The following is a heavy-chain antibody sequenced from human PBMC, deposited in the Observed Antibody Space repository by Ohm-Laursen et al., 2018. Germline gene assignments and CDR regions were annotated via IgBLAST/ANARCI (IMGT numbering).Heavy chain of an antibody. CDR1: GYTFTSYY. CDR3: ARDLPSPPTTVLGDAFDI. J-gene: IGHJ3*02. CDR2: INPSGGST. D-gene: IGHD4-17*01. V-gene: IGHV1-46*01. Sequence: ASVKVSCKASGYTFTSYYMHWVRQAPGQGLEWMGIINPSGGSTSYAQKFQGRVTMTRDTSTSTVYMELRSLRSEDTAVYYCARDLPSPPTTVLGDAFDIWGQGTMVTVSS.